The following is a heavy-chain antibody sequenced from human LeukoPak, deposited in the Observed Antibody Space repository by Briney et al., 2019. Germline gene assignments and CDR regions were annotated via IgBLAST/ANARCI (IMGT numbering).Heavy chain of an antibody. Sequence: GASVKVSCKASGYTFTSYDINWVRQATGQGLEWMGWMNPNSGNTGYAQKFQGRVTMTRNTSISTAYMELSSMRSEDTAVYYCARLREYDSSGYYYGYWGQGTLVTVSS. CDR3: ARLREYDSSGYYYGY. CDR2: MNPNSGNT. J-gene: IGHJ4*02. V-gene: IGHV1-8*01. D-gene: IGHD3-22*01. CDR1: GYTFTSYD.